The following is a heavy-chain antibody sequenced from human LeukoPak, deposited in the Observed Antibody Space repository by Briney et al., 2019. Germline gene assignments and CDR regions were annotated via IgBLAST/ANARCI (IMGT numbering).Heavy chain of an antibody. V-gene: IGHV3-21*04. Sequence: PGGSLRLSCAASGFTFSSYSMNWVRQAPGKGLEWVSSISSSSYIYYADSVKGRFTISRDNAKNSLYLQMNRLRAEDTAVYYCAKRGLAAALFRWGQGTLVTVSS. CDR1: GFTFSSYS. CDR3: AKRGLAAALFR. J-gene: IGHJ4*02. D-gene: IGHD6-13*01. CDR2: ISSSSYI.